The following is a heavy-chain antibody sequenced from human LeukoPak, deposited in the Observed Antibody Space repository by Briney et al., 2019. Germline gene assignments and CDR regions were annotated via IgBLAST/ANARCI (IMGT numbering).Heavy chain of an antibody. V-gene: IGHV4-39*01. CDR1: GGSISSSSHC. CDR3: ARLVRFCTSNSCYPFDY. D-gene: IGHD2-2*01. CDR2: MYYSGGT. J-gene: IGHJ4*02. Sequence: SETLSLTCTVSGGSISSSSHCWGWIRQPPGKGLEWIGSMYYSGGTYYNPSLKSRVTISIDTSKSQFSLKLNSVTAADTAVYYCARLVRFCTSNSCYPFDYWGQGALVTVSS.